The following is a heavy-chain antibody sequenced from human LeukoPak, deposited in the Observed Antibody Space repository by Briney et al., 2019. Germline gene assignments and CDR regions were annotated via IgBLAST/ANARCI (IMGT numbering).Heavy chain of an antibody. D-gene: IGHD6-19*01. Sequence: ASVKVSCKASGYTFTSYDINWVRQAAGQGLEWMGWMNPNSGNTGYAQKFQGRVTMTRNTSISTAYMELSSLRSEDTAVYYCARGYKPGYSSGWSIFDSWGQGTLVTVSS. J-gene: IGHJ4*02. V-gene: IGHV1-8*01. CDR2: MNPNSGNT. CDR3: ARGYKPGYSSGWSIFDS. CDR1: GYTFTSYD.